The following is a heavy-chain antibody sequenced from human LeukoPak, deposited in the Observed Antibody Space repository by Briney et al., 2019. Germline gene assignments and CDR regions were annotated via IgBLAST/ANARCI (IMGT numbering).Heavy chain of an antibody. CDR1: GFTFSSYA. V-gene: IGHV3-15*01. CDR3: STTYYYDSSEGY. J-gene: IGHJ4*02. Sequence: NPGGSLRLSCAASGFTFSSYAMSWVRQAPGKGLEWVGRIKSKTDGGTTDYAAPVKGRFTISRDDSKNTLYLQMNSLKTEDTAVYYCSTTYYYDSSEGYWGQGALVTVSS. D-gene: IGHD3-22*01. CDR2: IKSKTDGGTT.